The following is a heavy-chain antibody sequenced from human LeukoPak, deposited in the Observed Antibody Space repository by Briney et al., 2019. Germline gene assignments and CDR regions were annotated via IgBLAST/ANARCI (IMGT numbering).Heavy chain of an antibody. D-gene: IGHD1-26*01. CDR3: AKGAGSYYDLDY. CDR2: IYSGGST. Sequence: GGSLRLSCTVSGFTVSSNSMSWVRQAPGKGLEWVSFIYSGGSTHNSDSVKGRFAISRDNSKNTLYLQMNSLRAEDTAVYYCAKGAGSYYDLDYWGQGTLVTVSS. J-gene: IGHJ4*02. CDR1: GFTVSSNS. V-gene: IGHV3-53*01.